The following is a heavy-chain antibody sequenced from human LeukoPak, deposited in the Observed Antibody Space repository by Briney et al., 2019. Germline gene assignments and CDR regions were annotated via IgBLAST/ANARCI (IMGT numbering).Heavy chain of an antibody. Sequence: PSETLSLTCTVSRGSISSHYWTWMRQPPGKGLEWIGYAFYTGGSNYNPSLKSRVTISVDTSKNQFSLKLSSVTAADTAIYYCARDRVDSQGPALDIWGQGTMVTVSS. J-gene: IGHJ3*02. CDR3: ARDRVDSQGPALDI. V-gene: IGHV4-59*11. D-gene: IGHD2-15*01. CDR1: RGSISSHY. CDR2: AFYTGGS.